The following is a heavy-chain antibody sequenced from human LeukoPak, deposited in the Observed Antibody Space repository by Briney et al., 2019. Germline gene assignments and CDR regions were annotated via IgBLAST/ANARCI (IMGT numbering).Heavy chain of an antibody. D-gene: IGHD3-10*01. J-gene: IGHJ4*02. V-gene: IGHV3-21*01. CDR2: ISSSSSYI. CDR3: ARVGYYGSGSYFHLDY. Sequence: PGGSLRLSCAASGFTSSSYSMNWVRQAPGKGLEWVSSISSSSSYIYYADSVKGRFTISRDNAKNSLYLQMNSLRAEDTAVYYCARVGYYGSGSYFHLDYWGQGTLVTVSS. CDR1: GFTSSSYS.